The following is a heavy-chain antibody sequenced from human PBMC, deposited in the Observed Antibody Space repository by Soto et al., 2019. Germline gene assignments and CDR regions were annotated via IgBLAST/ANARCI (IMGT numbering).Heavy chain of an antibody. CDR1: GFTFSGYS. V-gene: IGHV3-21*06. CDR2: ITSTGIYT. Sequence: GGSLRLSCAASGFTFSGYSMNWVRQAPGKGLEWVSSITSTGIYTYYADSVKGRFTISRDNAKNSLYLQMNSLRGEDTAIYYCARELYGDYFYYAMDVWGRGTTVTVSS. D-gene: IGHD2-8*01. J-gene: IGHJ6*02. CDR3: ARELYGDYFYYAMDV.